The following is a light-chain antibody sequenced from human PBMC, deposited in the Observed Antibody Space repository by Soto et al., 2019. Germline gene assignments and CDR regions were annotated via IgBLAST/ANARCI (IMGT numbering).Light chain of an antibody. CDR2: DAS. V-gene: IGKV3-11*01. CDR3: QQRSNWPRGT. J-gene: IGKJ2*01. Sequence: EIVLTQSPATLSLSPGERATLSYRASQSVSSYLAWHQQKPGQAPRLLIYDASNRATGIPARFSGSGSGTDFTLTISSLEPEDFAVYYCQQRSNWPRGTFGQGTKLEIK. CDR1: QSVSSY.